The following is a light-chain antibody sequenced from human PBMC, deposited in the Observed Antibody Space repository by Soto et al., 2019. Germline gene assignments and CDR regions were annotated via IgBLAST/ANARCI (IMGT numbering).Light chain of an antibody. V-gene: IGLV2-11*01. CDR3: CSYAGSYTYV. CDR1: SSDVGGYKY. J-gene: IGLJ1*01. Sequence: QSVLTQPRSVSGSPGQSVTISCPGTSSDVGGYKYVSWYQQHPGKAPKLMIYDVSKRPSGVPDRFSGSKSGNTASLTISGLQAEDEAGYYCCSYAGSYTYVFGTGTKVTVL. CDR2: DVS.